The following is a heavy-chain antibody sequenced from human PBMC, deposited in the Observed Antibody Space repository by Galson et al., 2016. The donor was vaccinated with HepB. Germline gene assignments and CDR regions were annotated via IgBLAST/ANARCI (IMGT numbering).Heavy chain of an antibody. J-gene: IGHJ4*01. V-gene: IGHV3-74*01. D-gene: IGHD2-21*01. CDR2: IHSYESNT. CDR3: ARGGGYYCFDY. CDR1: GFTFGSYR. Sequence: SLRLSCAASGFTFGSYRLDCVRQAPGKGLVWVSRIHSYESNTNYQDSVKGRFTISRDNAKNTLYLQMNSLRAEDTAVYYCARGGGYYCFDYWGHGNLVTVSS.